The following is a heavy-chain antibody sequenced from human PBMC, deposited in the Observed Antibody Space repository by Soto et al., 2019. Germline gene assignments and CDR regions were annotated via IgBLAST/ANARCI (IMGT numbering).Heavy chain of an antibody. V-gene: IGHV4-34*01. J-gene: IGHJ6*02. Sequence: ETLSLTCAVYGGSFSGYYWSWVRQPPGKGLEWIGEIYHSGSTNYNPSLKSRVTISVDKSKNQFSLKLSSVTAADTAVYYCARVSGSYYYGMDVWGQGTTVTVSS. CDR2: IYHSGST. CDR3: ARVSGSYYYGMDV. CDR1: GGSFSGYY. D-gene: IGHD1-26*01.